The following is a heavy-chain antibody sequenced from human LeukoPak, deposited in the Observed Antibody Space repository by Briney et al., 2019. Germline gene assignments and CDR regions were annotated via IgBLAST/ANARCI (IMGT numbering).Heavy chain of an antibody. CDR2: VNLSGGST. V-gene: IGHV1-46*01. J-gene: IGHJ4*02. D-gene: IGHD2-8*01. CDR3: ARGYVDDIPMIKDY. CDR1: GYTFTSYH. Sequence: ASVKVSCKASGYTFTSYHMHWVRQAPGQGLEWMGKVNLSGGSTTYAQKFQGRVTMTRDTSTSTVYMELSSLRSEDTAVYYCARGYVDDIPMIKDYWGQGTLVTVSS.